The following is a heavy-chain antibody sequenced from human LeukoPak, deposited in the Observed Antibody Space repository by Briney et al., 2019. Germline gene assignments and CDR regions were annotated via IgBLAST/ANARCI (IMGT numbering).Heavy chain of an antibody. Sequence: ASVKVSCKASGYTFTGYYMHWVRQAPGQGLEWMGWINPNSGGTNYAQKFQGRVTMTRDTSISTAYMELSRLRSDDTAVYYCARMGGDIVVVPAANWFDPWGQGTLVTVSS. CDR1: GYTFTGYY. V-gene: IGHV1-2*02. D-gene: IGHD2-2*01. CDR3: ARMGGDIVVVPAANWFDP. CDR2: INPNSGGT. J-gene: IGHJ5*02.